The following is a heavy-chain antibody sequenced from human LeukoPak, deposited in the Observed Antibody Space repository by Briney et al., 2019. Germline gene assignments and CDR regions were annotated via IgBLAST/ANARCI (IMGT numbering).Heavy chain of an antibody. J-gene: IGHJ4*02. V-gene: IGHV1-2*02. CDR2: INPNSGAT. CDR3: ARDERYSYGDNHYPDLGF. D-gene: IGHD4/OR15-4a*01. Sequence: ASVKVSCKASGYTFTGYYLFWVRQAPGRGLEWMGWINPNSGATKYAQNFQGRVTLTSDTSIRTTYMELSSLRSDDTAVYYCARDERYSYGDNHYPDLGFWGQGTPVTVSS. CDR1: GYTFTGYY.